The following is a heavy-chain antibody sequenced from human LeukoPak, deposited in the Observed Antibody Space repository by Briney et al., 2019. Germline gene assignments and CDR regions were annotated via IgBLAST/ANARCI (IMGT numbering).Heavy chain of an antibody. CDR2: ISSSGSTI. V-gene: IGHV3-48*03. D-gene: IGHD5-24*01. Sequence: GGSLRLSCAASGFTFSSYEMNWVRQAPGKGLEWVSYISSSGSTIYYADSVKGRFTISRDNAKNSLYLQMNSLRAEDTAVYYCARVHAMAYYYGMNVWGQGTTVTVSS. CDR3: ARVHAMAYYYGMNV. J-gene: IGHJ6*02. CDR1: GFTFSSYE.